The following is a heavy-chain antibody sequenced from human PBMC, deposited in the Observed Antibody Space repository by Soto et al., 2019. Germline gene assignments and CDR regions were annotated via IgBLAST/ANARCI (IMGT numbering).Heavy chain of an antibody. CDR2: IPPGESDT. CDR1: GYSFTSHW. CDR3: ARHGLGSTIPVTYNWFDP. D-gene: IGHD2-21*01. Sequence: PGESLKISRRGPGYSFTSHWNDWVRQMPGKGPEWMGLIPPGESDTRYSTSFQGQVTISAEKSISTAYLQWSSLKAWDTAMYYCARHGLGSTIPVTYNWFDPWGQGTLVT. J-gene: IGHJ5*02. V-gene: IGHV5-51*01.